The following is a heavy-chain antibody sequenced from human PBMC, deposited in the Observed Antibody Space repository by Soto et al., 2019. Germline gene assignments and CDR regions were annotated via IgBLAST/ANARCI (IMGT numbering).Heavy chain of an antibody. CDR2: IIPVFGTA. Sequence: ASVKVSCKVSGGTFISYAISWVRQAPGRGFEWMGGIIPVFGTAIYTQQFQGRVTMTEDASTDTAYMELSSLRSEDTAVYYCATGGMVFFDYWGQGTLVTVSS. CDR3: ATGGMVFFDY. CDR1: GGTFISYA. V-gene: IGHV1-69*13. J-gene: IGHJ4*02. D-gene: IGHD3-10*01.